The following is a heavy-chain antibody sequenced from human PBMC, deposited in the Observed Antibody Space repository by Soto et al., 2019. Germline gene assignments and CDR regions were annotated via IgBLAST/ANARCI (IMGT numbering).Heavy chain of an antibody. CDR2: MNAKSGDT. V-gene: IGHV1-8*01. Sequence: DLEQSGAEVTRPGASVKVSCKASGYTFSDFDINWLRQASGQGPEWMGWMNAKSGDTFFAQRFQGKFNMTWDTSLSTAYMEVGSLTSDDTAMYYCARGNPFNSPGFDVWGQGTTVAVSS. J-gene: IGHJ6*02. D-gene: IGHD2-21*01. CDR1: GYTFSDFD. CDR3: ARGNPFNSPGFDV.